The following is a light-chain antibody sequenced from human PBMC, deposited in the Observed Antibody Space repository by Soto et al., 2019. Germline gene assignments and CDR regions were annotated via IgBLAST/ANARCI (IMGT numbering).Light chain of an antibody. CDR3: QQYNSYPRT. Sequence: DIQMTQSPSTLSASVGDRVTITCRASQSIGNYLAWYQQKPGKAPSLLIYRASGLEGGVPSRFSGSGSGTEFTLTISSLQPDDFATYCCQQYNSYPRTFGQGTKVEI. V-gene: IGKV1-5*03. CDR2: RAS. CDR1: QSIGNY. J-gene: IGKJ1*01.